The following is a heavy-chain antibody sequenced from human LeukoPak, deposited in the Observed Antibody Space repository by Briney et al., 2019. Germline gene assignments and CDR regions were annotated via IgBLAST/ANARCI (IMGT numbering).Heavy chain of an antibody. V-gene: IGHV3-30*04. J-gene: IGHJ4*02. CDR2: ISYDGRNK. Sequence: GRSLRLSCAASGFTFSSYAMHGVRQAPGKGLEGVAVISYDGRNKYYADSVKGRFTISRDNSKNTLYLQMNSLRAEDTAVYYCARASDGTEDYWGQGTLVTVSS. D-gene: IGHD5-18*01. CDR3: ARASDGTEDY. CDR1: GFTFSSYA.